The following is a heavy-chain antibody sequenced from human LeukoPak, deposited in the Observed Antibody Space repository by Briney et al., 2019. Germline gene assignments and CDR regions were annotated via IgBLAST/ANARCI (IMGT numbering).Heavy chain of an antibody. CDR1: GYTFTSYA. V-gene: IGHV1-3*01. CDR3: ARTLGSSSWYTPDYYYYGMDV. Sequence: ASVKVSCKASGYTFTSYAMHWVRQAPGQRLEWMGWINAGNGNTKYSQKFQGRVTITRDTSASTAYMELSSLRSEDTAVYYCARTLGSSSWYTPDYYYYGMDVRGQGTTVTVSS. J-gene: IGHJ6*02. CDR2: INAGNGNT. D-gene: IGHD6-13*01.